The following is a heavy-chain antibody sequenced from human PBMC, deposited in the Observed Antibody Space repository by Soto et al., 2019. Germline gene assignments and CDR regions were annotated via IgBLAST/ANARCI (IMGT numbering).Heavy chain of an antibody. CDR1: GASIGSSDSD. J-gene: IGHJ5*02. D-gene: IGHD2-8*02. CDR2: INYSGRA. V-gene: IGHV4-39*01. CDR3: ARMSGGRSVYFDP. Sequence: SETLSLTCSVSGASIGSSDSDGGRIRQPPGKGLEWIGSINYSGRAYQNPSLKSRVTISIDTSENQFSLKLTSVTAADTARYFCARMSGGRSVYFDPWGQGMRVT.